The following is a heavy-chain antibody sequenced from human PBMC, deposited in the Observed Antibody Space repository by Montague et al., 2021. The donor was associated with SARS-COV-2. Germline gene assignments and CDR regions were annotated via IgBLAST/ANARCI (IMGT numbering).Heavy chain of an antibody. J-gene: IGHJ6*03. D-gene: IGHD3-22*01. CDR1: GGSFSGHY. CDR2: INNSGST. V-gene: IGHV4-34*01. CDR3: ARGRIEVSMIVVVLTGASYSMDV. Sequence: SETLSLTCAVYGGSFSGHYWSWIRQPPGKGLEWIGEINNSGSTNYNPSLKSRVTISVDTSKNQFSLKLHSVTAADTAVCYCARGRIEVSMIVVVLTGASYSMDVWGKGTTVNVSS.